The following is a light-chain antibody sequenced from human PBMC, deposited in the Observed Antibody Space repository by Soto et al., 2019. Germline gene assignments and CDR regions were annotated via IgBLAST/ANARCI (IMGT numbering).Light chain of an antibody. CDR3: QQSLSSPLT. CDR1: QSITTY. V-gene: IGKV1-39*01. J-gene: IGKJ4*01. CDR2: AAS. Sequence: DIQLAQSPSSLSASVGDTVTITCRASQSITTYLNWYQQKPGKAPKLLIYAASSLHVGVPSRFSGSRSGTDFTLTINSLQPDDFATYYCQQSLSSPLTFGGGTEVEI.